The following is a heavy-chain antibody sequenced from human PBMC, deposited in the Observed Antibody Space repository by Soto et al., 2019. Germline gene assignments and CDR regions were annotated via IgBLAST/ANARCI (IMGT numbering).Heavy chain of an antibody. D-gene: IGHD4-17*01. J-gene: IGHJ6*02. CDR3: ARHVGKSRAVTPGYGMDV. Sequence: RGESLKISCKGSGYSFTSYWIAWVRQVPGKGLELMGVIYPGDSDIRYSPSFQGQVTISADKSISTAYLQWSSLKASDTAMYYCARHVGKSRAVTPGYGMDVWGQGTTVTVSS. CDR1: GYSFTSYW. CDR2: IYPGDSDI. V-gene: IGHV5-51*01.